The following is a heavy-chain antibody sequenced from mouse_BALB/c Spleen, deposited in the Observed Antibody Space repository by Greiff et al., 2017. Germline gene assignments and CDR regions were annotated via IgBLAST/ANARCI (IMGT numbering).Heavy chain of an antibody. J-gene: IGHJ4*01. Sequence: EVQLQQSGPELVKPGASVKIPCKASGYTFTDYNMDWVKQSHGKSLEWIGDINPNNGGTIYNQKFKGKATLTVDKSSSTAYMELRSLTSEDTAVYYCARRPAYYGNDAMDYWGQGTSVTVSS. D-gene: IGHD2-10*01. CDR3: ARRPAYYGNDAMDY. CDR1: GYTFTDYN. CDR2: INPNNGGT. V-gene: IGHV1-18*01.